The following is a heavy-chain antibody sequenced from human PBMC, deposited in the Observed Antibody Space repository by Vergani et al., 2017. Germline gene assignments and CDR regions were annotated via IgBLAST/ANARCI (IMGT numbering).Heavy chain of an antibody. CDR3: ARGRLVVAAAGTAYYYYYYMDV. Sequence: QVQLQQWGAGLLKPSETLSLTCAVYGGSFSGYYWSWIRQPPGKGLEWIGEINHSGSTNYNPSLKSRVTISVDTSKNQFSLKLSSVTAADTAVYYWARGRLVVAAAGTAYYYYYYMDVWGKGTTVTVSS. V-gene: IGHV4-34*01. CDR2: INHSGST. J-gene: IGHJ6*03. D-gene: IGHD6-13*01. CDR1: GGSFSGYY.